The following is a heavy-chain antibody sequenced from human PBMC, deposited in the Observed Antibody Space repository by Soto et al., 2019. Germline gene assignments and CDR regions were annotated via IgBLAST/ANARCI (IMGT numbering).Heavy chain of an antibody. J-gene: IGHJ4*02. CDR1: GFSFSSYG. V-gene: IGHV3-30*18. Sequence: PGGSLRLSCAASGFSFSSYGMHWVRQTPGKGLEWVAVITYDGSNKYYADSVKGRFTISRDNSKNTLYLQMNSLRAEDTAVYHCAKDMIAFGGLIASNFDYWGQGTLVTVSS. D-gene: IGHD3-16*02. CDR2: ITYDGSNK. CDR3: AKDMIAFGGLIASNFDY.